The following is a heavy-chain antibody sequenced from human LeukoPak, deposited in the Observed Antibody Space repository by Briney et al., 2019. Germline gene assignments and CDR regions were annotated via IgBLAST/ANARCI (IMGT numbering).Heavy chain of an antibody. D-gene: IGHD5-18*01. V-gene: IGHV1-2*02. CDR3: VRGERGYRYGFEYFQK. J-gene: IGHJ1*01. Sequence: ASVKVSCKASGYTFTGYYMHWVRQAPGQGLEWMGWINPNSGGTNYAQKFQGRVTMTRDTSISTAYMELRSLRSEDTAVYYCVRGERGYRYGFEYFQKWGQGTLVTVSS. CDR1: GYTFTGYY. CDR2: INPNSGGT.